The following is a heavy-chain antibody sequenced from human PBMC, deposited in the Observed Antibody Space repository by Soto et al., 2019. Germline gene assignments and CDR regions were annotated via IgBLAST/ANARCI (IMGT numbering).Heavy chain of an antibody. Sequence: EVQLLESGGGLVQPGGSLRLSCAASGFTFSNYAMSWVRQAPGEGLEWVSAISATGGDTYYSDFVTGRFTISRDNSKNTLYLQMNSLGAEDTAIYYCAKEMTIGRPYGYWGQGALVTVSS. J-gene: IGHJ4*02. D-gene: IGHD3-10*01. CDR2: ISATGGDT. V-gene: IGHV3-23*01. CDR1: GFTFSNYA. CDR3: AKEMTIGRPYGY.